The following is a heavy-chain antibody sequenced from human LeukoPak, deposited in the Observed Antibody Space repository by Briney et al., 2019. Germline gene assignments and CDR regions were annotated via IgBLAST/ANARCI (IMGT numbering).Heavy chain of an antibody. CDR1: GFTFSSYS. CDR3: AKRGWYYYDSSGYYFDY. V-gene: IGHV3-21*04. Sequence: GGSLRLSCAASGFTFSSYSMNWVRQAPGKGLEWVSSISSSSSYIYYADSVKGRFTISRDNSKNTLYLQMNSLRAEDTAVYYCAKRGWYYYDSSGYYFDYWGQGTLVTVSS. CDR2: ISSSSSYI. J-gene: IGHJ4*02. D-gene: IGHD3-22*01.